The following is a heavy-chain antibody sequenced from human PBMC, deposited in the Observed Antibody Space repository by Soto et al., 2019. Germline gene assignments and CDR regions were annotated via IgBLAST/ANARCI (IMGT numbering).Heavy chain of an antibody. CDR1: GVSFTSSNW. CDR2: IYRTWST. Sequence: SEPLSLTCAFSGVSFTSSNWLTWVRQPPGQGLEWIGEIYRTWSTNYNPSLKSRVTISLDKSENQFSLKVTSLTAADTAVYYCASRDPGTSVDYWGQGTLVTVSS. J-gene: IGHJ4*02. CDR3: ASRDPGTSVDY. V-gene: IGHV4-4*02. D-gene: IGHD1-7*01.